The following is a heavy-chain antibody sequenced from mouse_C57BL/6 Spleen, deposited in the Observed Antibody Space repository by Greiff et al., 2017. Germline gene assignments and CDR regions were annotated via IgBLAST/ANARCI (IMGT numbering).Heavy chain of an antibody. V-gene: IGHV1-52*01. Sequence: VKLQQPGAELVRPGSSVKLSCKASGYTFTSYWMHWVKQRPIQGLEWIGNIDPSDSETHYNQKFKDKATLTVDKSSSTAYMQLSSLTSEDSAVYYCARTTVVAPFDYWGQGTTLTVSS. CDR2: IDPSDSET. J-gene: IGHJ2*01. CDR3: ARTTVVAPFDY. D-gene: IGHD1-1*01. CDR1: GYTFTSYW.